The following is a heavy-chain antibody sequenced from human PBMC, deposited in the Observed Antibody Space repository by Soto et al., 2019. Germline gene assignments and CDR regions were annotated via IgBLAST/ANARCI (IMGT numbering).Heavy chain of an antibody. CDR2: ISYDGSNK. J-gene: IGHJ4*02. D-gene: IGHD2-2*01. CDR1: GFTFSSYA. V-gene: IGHV3-30-3*01. Sequence: GGSLRLSCAASGFTFSSYAMHWVRQAPGKGLEWVAVISYDGSNKYYADSVKGRFTISRDNSKNTLYLQMNSLRAEHTAVYYCARGPSSLTRFDYWGQGTLVTVSS. CDR3: ARGPSSLTRFDY.